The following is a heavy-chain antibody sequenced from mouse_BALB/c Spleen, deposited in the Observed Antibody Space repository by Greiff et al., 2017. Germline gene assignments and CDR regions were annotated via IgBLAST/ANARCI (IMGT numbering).Heavy chain of an antibody. J-gene: IGHJ3*01. CDR2: ISDGGSYT. Sequence: EVKLMESGGGLVKPGGSLKLSCAASGFTFSDYYMYWVRQTPEKRLEWVATISDGGSYTYYPDSVKGRFTISRDNAKNNLYLQMSSLKSEDTAMYYCAREGFAYWGQGTLVTVSA. CDR1: GFTFSDYY. V-gene: IGHV5-4*02. CDR3: AREGFAY.